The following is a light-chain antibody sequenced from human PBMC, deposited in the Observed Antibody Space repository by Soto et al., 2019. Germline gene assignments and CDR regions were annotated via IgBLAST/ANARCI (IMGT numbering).Light chain of an antibody. CDR3: QQYKTSSCT. Sequence: DIQMTQSRSTLSASVGDRVSITCRASQNIDSGLAWYQQKPGKAPVLLIHEASSLEGGVPSRFSGSGSGTDFTLSLSSLQPDDFATYYCQQYKTSSCTFGQGTKVEI. V-gene: IGKV1-5*03. J-gene: IGKJ1*01. CDR1: QNIDSG. CDR2: EAS.